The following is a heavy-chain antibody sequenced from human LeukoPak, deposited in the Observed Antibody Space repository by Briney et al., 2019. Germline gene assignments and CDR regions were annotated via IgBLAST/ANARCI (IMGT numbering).Heavy chain of an antibody. CDR2: INHSGST. Sequence: SETLSLTCAVYGGSFSGYYWSWIRQPPGKGLEWIGEINHSGSTNYNPSLKSRVTISVDTSKNQFSLKLSSVTAADTAVYYCATGSGPPDNWFDPWGQGTLDTVSS. CDR3: ATGSGPPDNWFDP. J-gene: IGHJ5*02. CDR1: GGSFSGYY. D-gene: IGHD3-3*01. V-gene: IGHV4-34*01.